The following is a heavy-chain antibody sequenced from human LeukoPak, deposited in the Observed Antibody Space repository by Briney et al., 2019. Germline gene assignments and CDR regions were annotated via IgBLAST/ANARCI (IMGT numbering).Heavy chain of an antibody. V-gene: IGHV4-39*07. CDR3: ARDSFEAGFDY. CDR2: IYYSGST. D-gene: IGHD6-13*01. CDR1: GSSISSSSYY. J-gene: IGHJ4*02. Sequence: SETLSLTCTVSGSSISSSSYYWGWIRQPPGKGLEWIGSIYYSGSTYYNPSLKSRVTISVDTSKNQFSLKLSSVTAADTAVYYCARDSFEAGFDYWGQGTLVTVSS.